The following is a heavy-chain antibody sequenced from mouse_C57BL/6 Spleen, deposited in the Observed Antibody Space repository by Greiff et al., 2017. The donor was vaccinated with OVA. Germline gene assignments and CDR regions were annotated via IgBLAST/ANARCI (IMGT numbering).Heavy chain of an antibody. D-gene: IGHD2-3*01. CDR1: GYTFTDYY. J-gene: IGHJ2*01. CDR2: INPNNGGT. CDR3: ARSGMGGGYYNDDFDY. Sequence: VQLQQSGPELVKPGASVKLSCKASGYTFTDYYMDWVKQSHGKSLEWIGDINPNNGGTNYNQKFKGKATLTVDKSSSTAYMELRSLTSEDTAVYYGARSGMGGGYYNDDFDYWGQGTTLTVSS. V-gene: IGHV1-18*01.